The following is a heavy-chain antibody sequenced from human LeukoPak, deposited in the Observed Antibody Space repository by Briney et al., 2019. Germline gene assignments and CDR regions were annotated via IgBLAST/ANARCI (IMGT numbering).Heavy chain of an antibody. J-gene: IGHJ4*02. CDR3: ARDQGSGSYSSSDY. CDR1: GFTFSSYS. CDR2: ISSSSSTI. V-gene: IGHV3-48*04. Sequence: GGSLRLSCAASGFTFSSYSMNWVRQAPGKGLEWVSSISSSSSTIYYADSVKGRFTISRDNAKNSLYLQMNSLRGEDTAVYYCARDQGSGSYSSSDYWGQGTLVTVSS. D-gene: IGHD3-10*01.